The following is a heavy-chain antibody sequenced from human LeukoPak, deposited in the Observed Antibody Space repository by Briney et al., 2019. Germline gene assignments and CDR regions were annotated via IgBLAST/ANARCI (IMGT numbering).Heavy chain of an antibody. CDR2: IVGNGVST. J-gene: IGHJ4*02. V-gene: IGHV3-23*01. CDR1: GFTFDDYA. D-gene: IGHD3-9*01. Sequence: PGGSLRLSCAASGFTFDDYAMHWVRQAPGKGLEWVSAIVGNGVSTYYADSVQGRFTISRDNSKNTLYLQMNSLRAEDTALYYCTKWGDYDGSTGYYDSDYWGQGTLVTVSS. CDR3: TKWGDYDGSTGYYDSDY.